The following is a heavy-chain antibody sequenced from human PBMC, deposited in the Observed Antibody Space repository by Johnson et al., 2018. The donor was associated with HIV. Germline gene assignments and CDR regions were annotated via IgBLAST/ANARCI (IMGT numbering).Heavy chain of an antibody. D-gene: IGHD3-16*01. V-gene: IGHV3-30-3*01. CDR3: ARGMITFGGVGGAFDI. CDR2: ISYDGSNK. Sequence: QVQLVESGGGVVQPGRSLRLSCAASGFTFSSYAMHWVRQAPGKGLEWVAVISYDGSNKYYADSVKGRFTFSRDNSKNTLYLQMNSLRAEDTAVYYCARGMITFGGVGGAFDIWGQGTMVTVSS. J-gene: IGHJ3*02. CDR1: GFTFSSYA.